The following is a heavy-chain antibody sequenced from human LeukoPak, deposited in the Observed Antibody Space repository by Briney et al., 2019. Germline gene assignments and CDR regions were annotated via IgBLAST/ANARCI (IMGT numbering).Heavy chain of an antibody. D-gene: IGHD3-10*01. J-gene: IGHJ5*02. V-gene: IGHV4-59*01. Sequence: SETLSLTCTVSGGSISSYYWSWIRQPPGKGLEWIGYIYYSGSTNYNPSLKSRVTISVDTSKNQSSLKLSSVTAADTAVYYCARDAHGGWFDPWGQGTLVTVSS. CDR2: IYYSGST. CDR1: GGSISSYY. CDR3: ARDAHGGWFDP.